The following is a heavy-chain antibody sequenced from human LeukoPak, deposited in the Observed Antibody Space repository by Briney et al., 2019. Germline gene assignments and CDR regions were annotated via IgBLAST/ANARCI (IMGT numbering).Heavy chain of an antibody. J-gene: IGHJ6*03. Sequence: SETLSLTCTVSGGSISSYYWSWIRQPPGKGLEWIGEINHSGSTNYNPSLKSRVTISVDTSKNQFSLKLSSVTAADTAVYYCARGLRVAYYYYYYMDVWGKGTTVTVSS. V-gene: IGHV4-34*01. CDR3: ARGLRVAYYYYYYMDV. CDR2: INHSGST. CDR1: GGSISSYY. D-gene: IGHD2-15*01.